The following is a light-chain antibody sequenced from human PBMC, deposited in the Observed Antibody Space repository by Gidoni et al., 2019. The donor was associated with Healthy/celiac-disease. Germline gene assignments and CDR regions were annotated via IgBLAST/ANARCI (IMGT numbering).Light chain of an antibody. Sequence: IQLTQSPSSLSAPVGDRVPITCRASQGISSYLAWYQQKPGKAPKLLIYAASTLQSGVPSRFSGSGSGTDFTLTISSLQPEDFATYYCQLSVTFGGGTKVEIK. CDR1: QGISSY. V-gene: IGKV1-9*01. J-gene: IGKJ4*01. CDR2: AAS. CDR3: QLSVT.